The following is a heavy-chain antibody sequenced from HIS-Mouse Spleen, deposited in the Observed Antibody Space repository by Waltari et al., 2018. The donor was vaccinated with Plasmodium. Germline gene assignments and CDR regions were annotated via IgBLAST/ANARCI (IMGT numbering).Heavy chain of an antibody. V-gene: IGHV4-59*01. D-gene: IGHD6-6*01. Sequence: QVQLQESGPGLVKPSETLSLTCTVSGGPISSYYWSWIRPPPGKGLEWIAYIYYSGSTNYNPSLKSRVTISVDTSKNQFSLKLSSVTAADTAVFYCARGGYSSSSYYFDYWGQGTLVTVSS. CDR2: IYYSGST. CDR1: GGPISSYY. J-gene: IGHJ4*02. CDR3: ARGGYSSSSYYFDY.